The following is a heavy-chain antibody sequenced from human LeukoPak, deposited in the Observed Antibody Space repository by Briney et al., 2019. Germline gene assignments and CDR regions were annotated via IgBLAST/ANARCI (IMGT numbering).Heavy chain of an antibody. V-gene: IGHV3-21*04. CDR3: AKLTGDFDY. D-gene: IGHD7-27*01. Sequence: GGSLRLFCAASGFTFSSYSMNWVRQAPGKGLEWVSSISSSSYIYYADSVKGRFTISRDNSKNTLYLQMNSLRAEDTAVYYCAKLTGDFDYWGQGTLVTVSS. CDR2: ISSSSYI. CDR1: GFTFSSYS. J-gene: IGHJ4*02.